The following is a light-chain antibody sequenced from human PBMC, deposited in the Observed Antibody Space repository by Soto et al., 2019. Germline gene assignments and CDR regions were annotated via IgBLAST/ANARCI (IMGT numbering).Light chain of an antibody. CDR1: QSISTW. CDR2: DAS. J-gene: IGKJ1*01. CDR3: QQYNSYST. V-gene: IGKV1-5*01. Sequence: DIQMTQSPSTLSASVGDRVTITCRASQSISTWLAWYQQKPGKAPKLLIYDASSLESGVPSRFSGSGSGTEFTLTISSLQPEDFASYYCQQYNSYSTFGQGTNVEIK.